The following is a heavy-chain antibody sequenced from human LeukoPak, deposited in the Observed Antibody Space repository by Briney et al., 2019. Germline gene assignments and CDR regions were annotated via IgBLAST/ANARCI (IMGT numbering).Heavy chain of an antibody. Sequence: GGSLRLPCAASGFTFSGYPLHWVRQAPGKGLEGVAVLSSDGKDKHYADSVKGRFTVSRDNSKNTPFLQMNSLRPEDTGIYYCARDRRLAAADYYFDYWGQGTLVTVSS. D-gene: IGHD6-13*01. CDR2: LSSDGKDK. J-gene: IGHJ4*02. CDR1: GFTFSGYP. V-gene: IGHV3-30*04. CDR3: ARDRRLAAADYYFDY.